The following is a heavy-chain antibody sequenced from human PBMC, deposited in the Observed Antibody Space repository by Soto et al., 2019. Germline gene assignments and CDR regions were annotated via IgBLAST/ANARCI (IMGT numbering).Heavy chain of an antibody. V-gene: IGHV3-53*01. J-gene: IGHJ4*02. CDR1: GFTVSNTY. D-gene: IGHD6-25*01. CDR3: AKSERVDY. CDR2: IYSDGRT. Sequence: LRLSCAASGFTVSNTYMSWVRQAPGKGLECVSIIYSDGRTFYADSVKGRFTISRDNSKNTLFLQMNRLREEDTAVYYCAKSERVDYWGQGTLVTVSS.